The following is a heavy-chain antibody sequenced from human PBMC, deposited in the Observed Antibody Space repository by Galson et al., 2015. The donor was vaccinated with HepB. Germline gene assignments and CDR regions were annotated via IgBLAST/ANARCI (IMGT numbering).Heavy chain of an antibody. Sequence: SLRLSCAASGFTFSSYAMHWVRQAPGKGLEWVAVISYDGSNKYYADSVKGRFTISRDNSKNTLYLQMNSLRAEDTAVYYCARASLDGSYYYYYYMDVWGKGTTVTVSS. CDR3: ARASLDGSYYYYYYMDV. V-gene: IGHV3-30-3*01. CDR2: ISYDGSNK. CDR1: GFTFSSYA. D-gene: IGHD5-24*01. J-gene: IGHJ6*03.